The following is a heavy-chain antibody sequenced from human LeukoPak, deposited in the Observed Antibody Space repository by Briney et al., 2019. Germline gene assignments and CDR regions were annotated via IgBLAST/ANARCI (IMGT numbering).Heavy chain of an antibody. D-gene: IGHD6-19*01. CDR2: IYSGGST. V-gene: IGHV3-66*01. Sequence: PGGSLRLSCAASGFTVSSNYMSWVRQAPGKGLEWVSVIYSGGSTYYADSVKGRFTISRDNSKNTLYLQMNSLRAEDTAVYYCAKAGQWMVRHFDYWGQGTLVTVSS. J-gene: IGHJ4*02. CDR3: AKAGQWMVRHFDY. CDR1: GFTVSSNY.